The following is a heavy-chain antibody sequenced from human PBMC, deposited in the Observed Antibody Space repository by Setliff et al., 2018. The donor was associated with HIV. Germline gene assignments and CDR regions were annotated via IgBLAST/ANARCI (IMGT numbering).Heavy chain of an antibody. Sequence: QPGGSLRLSCAASGFTFSSYWMHWVRQAPGKGLVWVSRINSDGSSTSYADSVKGRLTISRDNAKSTLYLQMNSLRAEDTAVYYCARGPTVTTTGGGLFFDYWGQGTLVTVSS. J-gene: IGHJ4*02. CDR3: ARGPTVTTTGGGLFFDY. CDR1: GFTFSSYW. CDR2: INSDGSST. V-gene: IGHV3-74*01. D-gene: IGHD4-17*01.